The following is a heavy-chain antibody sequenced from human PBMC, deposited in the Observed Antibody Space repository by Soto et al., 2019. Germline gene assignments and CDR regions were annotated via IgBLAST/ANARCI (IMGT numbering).Heavy chain of an antibody. CDR1: GGSISSGGYY. CDR2: IYYSGST. J-gene: IGHJ2*01. Sequence: QVQLQESGPGLVKPSQTLSLTCTVSGGSISSGGYYWSWIRQHPGKGLEWIGYIYYSGSTYYNPSLKSRATISGDTSKNQFSLKLSSVTAADTAVYYCARWLQLLWYFDLWGRGTLVTVSS. D-gene: IGHD5-12*01. V-gene: IGHV4-31*03. CDR3: ARWLQLLWYFDL.